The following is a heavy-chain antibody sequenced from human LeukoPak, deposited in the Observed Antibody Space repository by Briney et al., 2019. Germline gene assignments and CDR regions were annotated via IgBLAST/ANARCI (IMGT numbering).Heavy chain of an antibody. J-gene: IGHJ5*02. D-gene: IGHD3-10*01. CDR1: GYSFTSSW. V-gene: IGHV5-51*01. Sequence: GESLQISCQASGYSFTSSWIGWARQMPGKGLEWMAIINPGDSDTRYSPSFQGQVTISADKSISTVYLQWGSLKASDTAMYYCARQPGAGWFDPWGQGTLVTVSS. CDR3: ARQPGAGWFDP. CDR2: INPGDSDT.